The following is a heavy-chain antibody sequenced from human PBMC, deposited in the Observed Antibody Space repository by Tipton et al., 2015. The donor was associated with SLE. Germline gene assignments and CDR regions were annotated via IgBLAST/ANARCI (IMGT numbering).Heavy chain of an antibody. J-gene: IGHJ6*02. CDR3: ASPVVPSSYYGMDV. D-gene: IGHD4-23*01. V-gene: IGHV4-34*01. CDR1: GGSFSGYY. CDR2: INHSGST. Sequence: TLSLTCAVYGGSFSGYYWSWIRQPPGKGLEWIGEINHSGSTNYNPSLKSRLTISVDTSKNQFSLKLSSVTAADTAVYYCASPVVPSSYYGMDVWVQGTTVTVSS.